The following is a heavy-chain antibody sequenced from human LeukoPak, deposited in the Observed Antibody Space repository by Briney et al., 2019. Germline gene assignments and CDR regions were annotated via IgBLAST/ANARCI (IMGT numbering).Heavy chain of an antibody. Sequence: PGGSVRLSCAASGYTFSSYAMSWVRQAPGQGLEWISGISDSGDSTYYADSVKGRFTITRDNSKNTLYVQMNSLRVEDTAVYYCAKDRRGGSYYAATLDIWGQGTMVTVSS. CDR3: AKDRRGGSYYAATLDI. J-gene: IGHJ3*02. D-gene: IGHD1-26*01. V-gene: IGHV3-23*01. CDR1: GYTFSSYA. CDR2: ISDSGDST.